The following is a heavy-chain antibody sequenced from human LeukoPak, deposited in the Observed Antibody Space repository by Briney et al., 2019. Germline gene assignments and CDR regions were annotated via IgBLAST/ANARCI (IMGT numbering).Heavy chain of an antibody. V-gene: IGHV1-18*04. CDR3: ARVGYYGSGSYYREY. Sequence: ASVKVSCKASGYTFTSYGISWVRQAPGQGLEWMGWISAYNGNTNYAQKLQGRVTMTTDTSTSTAYMELRSLRSDDTAVSYCARVGYYGSGSYYREYWGQGTLVTVSS. D-gene: IGHD3-10*01. J-gene: IGHJ4*02. CDR1: GYTFTSYG. CDR2: ISAYNGNT.